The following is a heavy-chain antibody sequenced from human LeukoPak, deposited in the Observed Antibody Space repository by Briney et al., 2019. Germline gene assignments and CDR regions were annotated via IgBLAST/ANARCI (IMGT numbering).Heavy chain of an antibody. D-gene: IGHD3-10*01. CDR2: IWYDGTNK. CDR3: ARGRFGELSVATFDI. Sequence: GRSLRLSWAASGXTFNNYGMHWVRQAPGKGLEWVALIWYDGTNKYYGDSVKGRFTISRDNSKNTLYLQMNSLRAEDTAVYYCARGRFGELSVATFDIWGQGTMVTVSS. CDR1: GXTFNNYG. V-gene: IGHV3-33*01. J-gene: IGHJ3*02.